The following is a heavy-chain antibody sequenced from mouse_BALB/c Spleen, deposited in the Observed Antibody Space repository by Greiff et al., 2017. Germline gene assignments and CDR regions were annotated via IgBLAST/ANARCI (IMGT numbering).Heavy chain of an antibody. V-gene: IGHV5-6-3*01. CDR3: ARDFWDHYYGSSLNFDY. J-gene: IGHJ2*01. D-gene: IGHD1-1*01. CDR2: ININGGST. Sequence: EVQLVESGGGLVQPGGSLKLSCAASGFTFSSYGMSWVRQTPDKRLALVATININGGSTYYPDSVKGRFTISRDNAKKTLYLQMSSLKSEDTAMYYCARDFWDHYYGSSLNFDYWGQGTTLTVSS. CDR1: GFTFSSYG.